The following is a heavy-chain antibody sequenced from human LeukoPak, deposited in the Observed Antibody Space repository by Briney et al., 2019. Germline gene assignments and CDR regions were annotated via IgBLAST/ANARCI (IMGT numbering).Heavy chain of an antibody. V-gene: IGHV3-30*01. CDR1: GFTFSSYA. CDR2: ISYDGSNK. J-gene: IGHJ4*02. CDR3: ARERATGGLFDY. Sequence: PGGSLRLSCAASGFTFSSYAMHWVRQAPGKGLEWVAVISYDGSNKYYADSVKGRFTISRDNSKNTLYLQMNSLRAEDTAVYYCARERATGGLFDYWGQGTLVTVSS. D-gene: IGHD5-24*01.